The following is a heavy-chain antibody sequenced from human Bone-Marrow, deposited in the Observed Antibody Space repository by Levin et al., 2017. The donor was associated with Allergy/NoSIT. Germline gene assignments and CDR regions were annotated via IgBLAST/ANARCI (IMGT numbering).Heavy chain of an antibody. CDR2: ISSNGGRT. J-gene: IGHJ6*03. CDR3: VKGADSDFWSGYYGYYMDV. D-gene: IGHD3-3*01. V-gene: IGHV3-64D*06. Sequence: SCSASGFTFSSYAVHWVRQAPGKGLESVSAISSNGGRTYYADSVKGRFTISRDNSKNTLYLEMRSLRAEDTAVFYCVKGADSDFWSGYYGYYMDVWGKGTTVTVSS. CDR1: GFTFSSYA.